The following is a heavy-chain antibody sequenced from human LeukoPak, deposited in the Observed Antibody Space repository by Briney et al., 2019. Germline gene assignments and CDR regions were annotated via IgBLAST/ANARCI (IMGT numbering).Heavy chain of an antibody. J-gene: IGHJ6*03. CDR2: ISAYNGNT. Sequence: ASVKVSCKASGYTFTSYGISWVRQAPGQGLEWMGWISAYNGNTNYAQKLQGRVTMTTDTSTSTAYMELRSLRSDDTAVYYCAGSSGHFWNMLGGYYYYYMDVWGKGTTVTVSS. D-gene: IGHD3-3*02. CDR1: GYTFTSYG. V-gene: IGHV1-18*01. CDR3: AGSSGHFWNMLGGYYYYYMDV.